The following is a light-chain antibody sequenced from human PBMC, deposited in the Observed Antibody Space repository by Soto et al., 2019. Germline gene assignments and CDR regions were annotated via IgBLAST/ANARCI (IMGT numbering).Light chain of an antibody. CDR3: QQSYSSPYT. CDR1: QSISSY. V-gene: IGKV1-39*01. Sequence: DIKMTQSPSSLSASVGDRVTITCRASQSISSYLNWYQQKPGKAPKLLIYAASNLQSGVPSRFSGSGSGTDFTLTISSLQPEDFATYHCQQSYSSPYTFGQGTKLEIK. J-gene: IGKJ2*01. CDR2: AAS.